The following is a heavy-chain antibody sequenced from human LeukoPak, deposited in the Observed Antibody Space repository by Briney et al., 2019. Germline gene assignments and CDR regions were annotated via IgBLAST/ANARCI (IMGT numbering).Heavy chain of an antibody. CDR2: IYYSGST. CDR1: GGSISSGGYY. J-gene: IGHJ6*02. CDR3: ARGMPRYSGSYWTSYYYYGMDV. D-gene: IGHD1-26*01. V-gene: IGHV4-31*03. Sequence: SQTLSLTCTVSGGSISSGGYYWSWIRQHPGTGLEWIGYIYYSGSTYYNPSLKSRVTISVDTSKNQFSLKLSSVTAADTAVYYCARGMPRYSGSYWTSYYYYGMDVWGQGTTVTVSS.